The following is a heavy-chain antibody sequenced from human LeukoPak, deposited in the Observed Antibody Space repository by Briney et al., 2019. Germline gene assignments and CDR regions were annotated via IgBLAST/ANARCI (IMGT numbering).Heavy chain of an antibody. V-gene: IGHV3-23*01. D-gene: IGHD3-10*01. CDR2: ISGNGDTT. CDR3: AKRSRRLTIVRGVPREDV. Sequence: PGGSLRLSCAASGFTVSSYAIDWVRQAPGKGLEWVSGISGNGDTTYYADSVKGRFTISRDNSKNTLYLQMNSLRAEDTAVYYCAKRSRRLTIVRGVPREDVWGQGTTVTVSS. J-gene: IGHJ6*02. CDR1: GFTVSSYA.